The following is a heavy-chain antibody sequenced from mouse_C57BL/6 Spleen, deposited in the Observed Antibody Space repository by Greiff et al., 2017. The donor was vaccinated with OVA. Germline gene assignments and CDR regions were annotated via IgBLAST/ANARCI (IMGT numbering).Heavy chain of an antibody. Sequence: VKLQESGPELVKPGASVKISCKASGYAFSSSWMNWVKQRPGKGLEWIGRIYPGDGDTNYNGKFKGKATLTADKSSSTAYMQLSSLTSEDSAVYFCARETAQATYAMDYWGQGTSVTVSS. D-gene: IGHD3-2*02. V-gene: IGHV1-82*01. J-gene: IGHJ4*01. CDR2: IYPGDGDT. CDR3: ARETAQATYAMDY. CDR1: GYAFSSSW.